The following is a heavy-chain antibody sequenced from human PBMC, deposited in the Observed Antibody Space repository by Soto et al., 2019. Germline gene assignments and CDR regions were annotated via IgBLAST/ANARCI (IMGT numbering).Heavy chain of an antibody. J-gene: IGHJ3*02. Sequence: ASVKVSCKASGYTFTGYYMHWVRQAPGQGLEWMGWINPNSGGTNYAQKFQGRVTMTRDTSISTAYMELSRLRSDDTAVYYCARGPLKLVGNAFDIWVQGTMVTVSS. V-gene: IGHV1-2*02. D-gene: IGHD6-13*01. CDR3: ARGPLKLVGNAFDI. CDR1: GYTFTGYY. CDR2: INPNSGGT.